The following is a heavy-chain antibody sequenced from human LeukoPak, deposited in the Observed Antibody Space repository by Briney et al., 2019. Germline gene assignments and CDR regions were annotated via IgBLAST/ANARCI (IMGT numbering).Heavy chain of an antibody. D-gene: IGHD2-2*01. Sequence: VGSLRLSCAASGFTFNTYIMHWVRQAPGKGLVWVGRIISKTDSGTTDYAAPVKGRFTISRDDSKNTLYLQMDSLKTEDTAVYYCTTVYCSTTSCKHGTDYWGQGTLVTVSS. CDR2: IISKTDSGTT. CDR1: GFTFNTYI. J-gene: IGHJ4*02. V-gene: IGHV3-15*01. CDR3: TTVYCSTTSCKHGTDY.